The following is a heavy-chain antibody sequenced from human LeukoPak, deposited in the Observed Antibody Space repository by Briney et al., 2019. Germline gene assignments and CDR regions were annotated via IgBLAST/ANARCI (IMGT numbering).Heavy chain of an antibody. CDR1: GGSISSYY. J-gene: IGHJ3*02. CDR2: IYYSGST. V-gene: IGHV4-59*08. Sequence: PSETLSLTCTVSGGSISSYYWSWIRQPPGEGLGWIGYIYYSGSTNYNPSLKSRVTISVDTSKNQFSLKLSSVTAADTAVYYCARLWKYYGSGSMEAFDIWGQGTMVTVSS. CDR3: ARLWKYYGSGSMEAFDI. D-gene: IGHD3-10*01.